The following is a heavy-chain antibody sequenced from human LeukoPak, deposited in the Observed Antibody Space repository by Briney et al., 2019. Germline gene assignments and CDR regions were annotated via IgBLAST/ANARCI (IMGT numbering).Heavy chain of an antibody. J-gene: IGHJ4*02. V-gene: IGHV1-69*13. CDR2: IIPIFGTA. CDR1: GGTFSSYA. CDR3: ARPFTYYYDSSSSLDY. D-gene: IGHD3-22*01. Sequence: ASVKVSCKASGGTFSSYAISWVRQAPGQGLEWMGGIIPIFGTANYAQKFQGRVTITADESTSTAYMELSSLRSEDTAVYYCARPFTYYYDSSSSLDYWGQGTLVTVSS.